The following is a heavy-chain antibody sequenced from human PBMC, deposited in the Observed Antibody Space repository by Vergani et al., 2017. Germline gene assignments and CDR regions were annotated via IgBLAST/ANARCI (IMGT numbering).Heavy chain of an antibody. J-gene: IGHJ6*02. CDR3: GRRADIVGVPEPGPHYGMDV. V-gene: IGHV4-34*01. CDR2: INHSGST. CDR1: GGSFSGYY. D-gene: IGHD2-2*01. Sequence: QVQLQQWGAGLLKPSETLSLTCAVYGGSFSGYYWSWIRQPPGKGLEWIGEINHSGSTNYNPSLKSRVTISVDTSKNQFSLKLSSVTAADTAVYYCGRRADIVGVPEPGPHYGMDVWGQGTTVTVSS.